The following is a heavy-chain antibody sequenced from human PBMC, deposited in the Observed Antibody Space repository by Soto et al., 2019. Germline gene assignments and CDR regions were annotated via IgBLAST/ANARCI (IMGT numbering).Heavy chain of an antibody. CDR3: ARAVEMYASGWYYFDY. CDR1: GGSISSHY. J-gene: IGHJ4*02. D-gene: IGHD6-19*01. Sequence: QVQLQESGPGLVKPSETLSLTCTVSGGSISSHYWSWIRQPPGKGLEWIGFIYYSESSNYNPSLQSRATISVDTSKNQFSLRLTSVTAADTAVYYCARAVEMYASGWYYFDYWGQGTLVTVSS. CDR2: IYYSESS. V-gene: IGHV4-59*11.